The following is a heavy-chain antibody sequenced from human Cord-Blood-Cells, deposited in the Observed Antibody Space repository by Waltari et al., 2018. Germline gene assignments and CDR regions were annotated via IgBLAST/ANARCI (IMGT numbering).Heavy chain of an antibody. V-gene: IGHV1-58*01. CDR2: IVVCSSNT. Sequence: QMQLVQSGPEVKKPGTSVKVSCKASGFTFTSSAVQWVRQARGQRLEWIGWIVVCSSNTKYAQKVQERVTISRDMSTSTAYMELSSLRSEDTAVYYCAADRRFLEWLLRPDAFDIWGQGTMVTVSS. CDR1: GFTFTSSA. D-gene: IGHD3-3*01. CDR3: AADRRFLEWLLRPDAFDI. J-gene: IGHJ3*02.